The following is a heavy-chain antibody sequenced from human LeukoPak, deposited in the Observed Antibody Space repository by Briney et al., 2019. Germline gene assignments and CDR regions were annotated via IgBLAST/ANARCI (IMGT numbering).Heavy chain of an antibody. CDR1: GXSITSYC. D-gene: IGHD5-18*01. J-gene: IGHJ4*02. V-gene: IGHV5-10-1*01. Sequence: GESLKISFKGSGXSITSYCISWVRQMPGKGLEWMGRIDPSDSYTNYNPSFQGHVTISVDKSINTAYLQWSSLKASDTAIYYCARKLSPLDYWGQGTLVTVSS. CDR2: IDPSDSYT. CDR3: ARKLSPLDY.